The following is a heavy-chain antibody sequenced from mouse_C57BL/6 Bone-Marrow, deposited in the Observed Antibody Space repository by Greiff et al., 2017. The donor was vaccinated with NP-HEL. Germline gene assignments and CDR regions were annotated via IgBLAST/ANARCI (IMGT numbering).Heavy chain of an antibody. Sequence: PGQGLEWIGDIYPGSGSTNYNEKFKSKATLTVDTSSSTAYLQLSSLTAEDSAVYYCAGDAGPWYFDVWGTGTTVTVSS. J-gene: IGHJ1*03. V-gene: IGHV1-55*01. CDR3: AGDAGPWYFDV. CDR2: IYPGSGST. D-gene: IGHD3-3*01.